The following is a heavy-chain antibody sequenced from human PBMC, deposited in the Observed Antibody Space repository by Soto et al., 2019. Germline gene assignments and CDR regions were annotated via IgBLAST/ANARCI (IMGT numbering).Heavy chain of an antibody. CDR3: AKDLTMIPGGAFDI. D-gene: IGHD3-22*01. CDR2: ISYDGSNK. CDR1: GFTFISYG. Sequence: WGSLRLSCAAPGFTFISYGIHFFRHAPCKWLEWVAVISYDGSNKYYADSVKGRFTISRDNSKNTLYLQMNSLRAEDTAVYYCAKDLTMIPGGAFDIWGQGTMVTVSS. V-gene: IGHV3-30*18. J-gene: IGHJ3*02.